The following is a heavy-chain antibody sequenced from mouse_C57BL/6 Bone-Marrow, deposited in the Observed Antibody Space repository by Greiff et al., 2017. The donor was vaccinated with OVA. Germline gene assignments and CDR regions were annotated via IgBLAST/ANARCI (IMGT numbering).Heavy chain of an antibody. J-gene: IGHJ1*03. CDR2: LYPGSGST. Sequence: QVPLQQPGAELVKPGASVKMSCKASGYTFTSYWITWVQQRPGQGLEWIGDLYPGSGSTNYNEKFKSKATLTVDTSSSPAYMQLSSLTSEDSAVYYCARLEPSYWYFDVWGTGTTVTVSS. V-gene: IGHV1-55*01. CDR3: ARLEPSYWYFDV. CDR1: GYTFTSYW.